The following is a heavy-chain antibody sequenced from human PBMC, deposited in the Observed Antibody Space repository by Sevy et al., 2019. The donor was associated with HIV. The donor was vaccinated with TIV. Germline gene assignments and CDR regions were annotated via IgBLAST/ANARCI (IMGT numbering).Heavy chain of an antibody. V-gene: IGHV3-73*01. Sequence: GGSLRLSCAASGFTFSGSAMHWVRQASGKGLEWVGRIRSKANSYATAYAASVKGRFTISRDDSKNTAYLQMNSLKTEDTAVYYCTRRVTMVQGDMKFLYYYYYGMDVWGQGTTVTVSS. CDR2: IRSKANSYAT. D-gene: IGHD3-10*01. CDR3: TRRVTMVQGDMKFLYYYYYGMDV. CDR1: GFTFSGSA. J-gene: IGHJ6*02.